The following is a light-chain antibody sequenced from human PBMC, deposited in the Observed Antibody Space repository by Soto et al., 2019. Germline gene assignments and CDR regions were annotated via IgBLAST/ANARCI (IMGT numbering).Light chain of an antibody. V-gene: IGKV4-1*01. CDR2: WAS. J-gene: IGKJ2*01. CDR3: QQYYSSPYT. Sequence: DIVMTQSPDSLAVSLGERATINCKSSQSVLYSSNNKNKLAWYQQKPGQPPKLLIYWASTRESGVPDRFSGSGSGTDFALTISSLQAEDVAVYYCQQYYSSPYTFGQGTKVEIK. CDR1: QSVLYSSNNKNK.